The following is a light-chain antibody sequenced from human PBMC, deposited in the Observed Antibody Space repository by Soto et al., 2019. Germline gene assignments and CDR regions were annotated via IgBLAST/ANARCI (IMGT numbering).Light chain of an antibody. CDR3: QQYGTSPLT. J-gene: IGKJ1*01. CDR2: GAS. V-gene: IGKV3-20*01. Sequence: EIVLTQSPGTLSLSPGERATLSCRASQSVSSSYLAWYQQKPGQAPRLLIYGASTRATGIPDRFSGSGSGTDFTLTISRLEPEDSAVYYCQQYGTSPLTFGQGTKAELK. CDR1: QSVSSSY.